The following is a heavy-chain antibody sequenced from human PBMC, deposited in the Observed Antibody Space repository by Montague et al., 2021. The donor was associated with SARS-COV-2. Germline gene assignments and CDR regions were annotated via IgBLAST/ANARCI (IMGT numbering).Heavy chain of an antibody. CDR2: IYYSGST. Sequence: SETLSLTCSVSGGSISTYYWSWIRQPPGKGLLWIGYIYYSGSTNYNPSLKSRVTISIDTSKNQFSMELSSVTAADMAVYYCASPGGYCTGGRCYYVYWGQGTLVTVSS. V-gene: IGHV4-59*01. CDR3: ASPGGYCTGGRCYYVY. CDR1: GGSISTYY. J-gene: IGHJ4*02. D-gene: IGHD2-15*01.